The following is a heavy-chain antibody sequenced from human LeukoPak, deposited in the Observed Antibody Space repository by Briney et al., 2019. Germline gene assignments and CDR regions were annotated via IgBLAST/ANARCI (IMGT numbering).Heavy chain of an antibody. CDR3: ARVAPYFYGDVENWYFDL. J-gene: IGHJ2*01. CDR2: MYYSGST. V-gene: IGHV4-31*03. D-gene: IGHD4-17*01. Sequence: SQTLSLTCTVSGGSISSGGYYWSWIRQHPGKGLEWIGYMYYSGSTYYNPSLKSRVTISVDTSKNQFSLKLSSVTAAETAVYYCARVAPYFYGDVENWYFDLCGRGTLVSASS. CDR1: GGSISSGGYY.